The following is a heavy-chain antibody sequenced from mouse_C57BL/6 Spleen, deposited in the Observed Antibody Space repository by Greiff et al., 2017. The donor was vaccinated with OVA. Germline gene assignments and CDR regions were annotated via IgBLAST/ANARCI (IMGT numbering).Heavy chain of an antibody. CDR3: ARSSPYYGNPYWYFDV. Sequence: EVQLQQSGPELVKPGASVKISCKASGYTFTDYYMNWVKQSHGKSLEWIGDINPNNGGTSYNQKFKGKATLTVDKSSSTAYMELRSLTSEDSAVYYCARSSPYYGNPYWYFDVWGTGTTVTVSS. CDR2: INPNNGGT. CDR1: GYTFTDYY. D-gene: IGHD2-1*01. J-gene: IGHJ1*03. V-gene: IGHV1-26*01.